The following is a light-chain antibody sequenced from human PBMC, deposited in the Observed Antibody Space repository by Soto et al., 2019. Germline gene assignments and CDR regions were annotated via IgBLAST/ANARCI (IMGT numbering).Light chain of an antibody. CDR3: QQYGSSRT. V-gene: IGKV3-20*01. CDR2: GAS. Sequence: EIVLAQSPSTLSLSPVEIATLSCRASQSISSYLAWYQQKPGQAPRLLIYGASSRATGIPDRFSGSGSGTDFTLTISRLEPEDFAVYYCQQYGSSRTFGQGTKV. J-gene: IGKJ1*01. CDR1: QSISSY.